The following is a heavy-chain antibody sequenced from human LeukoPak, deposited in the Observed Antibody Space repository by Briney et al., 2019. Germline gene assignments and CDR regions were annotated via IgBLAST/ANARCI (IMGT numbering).Heavy chain of an antibody. CDR1: GGSISSGDYY. CDR3: ARGLAPGYSSSWGPDY. CDR2: IYYSGST. J-gene: IGHJ4*02. Sequence: SQTLSLTRTVSGGSISSGDYYWSWIRQPPGKGLEWIGYIYYSGSTYYNPSLKSRVTISVDTSKNQFSLKLSSVTAADTAVYYCARGLAPGYSSSWGPDYWGQGTLVTVSS. V-gene: IGHV4-30-4*01. D-gene: IGHD6-19*01.